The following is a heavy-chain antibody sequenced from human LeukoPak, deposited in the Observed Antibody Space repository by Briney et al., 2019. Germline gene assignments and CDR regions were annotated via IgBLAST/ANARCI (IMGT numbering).Heavy chain of an antibody. D-gene: IGHD6-19*01. V-gene: IGHV4-4*07. CDR1: GGSISSYY. CDR2: IYTSGST. CDR3: ARESSSSGWPYYFDY. Sequence: SETLSLTCTVSGGSISSYYWSWIRQPAGKGLEWIGRIYTSGSTNYNPSLKSRVTMSVDTSKNQFSLKLSSVTAADTAVYYCARESSSSGWPYYFDYWGQGTLVTVSS. J-gene: IGHJ4*02.